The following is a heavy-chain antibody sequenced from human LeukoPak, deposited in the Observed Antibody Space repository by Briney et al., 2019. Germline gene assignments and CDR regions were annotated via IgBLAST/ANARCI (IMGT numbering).Heavy chain of an antibody. CDR3: ASVNIVVVVAAAVLGMDV. CDR2: ISAYNGNT. Sequence: ASVKVSCKASGYTFTSYGISWVRQAPGQGLEWMGWISAYNGNTNYAQKLQGRVTMTTDTSTSTAYMELRSLRSDDTAVYYCASVNIVVVVAAAVLGMDVWGQGTTVTVSS. V-gene: IGHV1-18*01. J-gene: IGHJ6*02. D-gene: IGHD2-15*01. CDR1: GYTFTSYG.